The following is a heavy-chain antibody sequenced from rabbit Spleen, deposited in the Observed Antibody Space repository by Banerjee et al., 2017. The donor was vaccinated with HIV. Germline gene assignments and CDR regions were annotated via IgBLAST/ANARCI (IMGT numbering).Heavy chain of an antibody. D-gene: IGHD1-1*01. CDR2: IDIGSSGFT. V-gene: IGHV1S40*01. Sequence: QSLEESGGDLVKPGASLTLTCKASGLDFSGDSYDSYMCWVRQAPGKGLEWIACIDIGSSGFTYFANWAKGRFTISKTSSTAVTLQMTSLTAADTATYFCARDTSSSFSSYGMDLWGPGTLVTVS. J-gene: IGHJ6*01. CDR3: ARDTSSSFSSYGMDL. CDR1: GLDFSGDSY.